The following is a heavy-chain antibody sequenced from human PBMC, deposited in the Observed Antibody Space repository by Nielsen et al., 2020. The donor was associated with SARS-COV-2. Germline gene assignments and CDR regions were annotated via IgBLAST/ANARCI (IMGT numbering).Heavy chain of an antibody. Sequence: ASVKVSCKASGYTFTSYGISWVRQAPGQGLEWMGWISAYNGNTNYAQKLQGRVTMTTDTSTSTAYMELRSLRSEDTAVYYCARVNSRDGYNGDYFDYWGQGTLVTVSS. CDR1: GYTFTSYG. CDR2: ISAYNGNT. CDR3: ARVNSRDGYNGDYFDY. J-gene: IGHJ4*02. D-gene: IGHD5-24*01. V-gene: IGHV1-18*01.